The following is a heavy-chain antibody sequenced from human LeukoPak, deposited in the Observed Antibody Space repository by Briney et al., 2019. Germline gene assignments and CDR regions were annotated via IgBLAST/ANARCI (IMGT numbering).Heavy chain of an antibody. D-gene: IGHD3-10*01. J-gene: IGHJ6*03. Sequence: SQTLSLTCAIFGDSVSRNNAGGSWIRQSPSRGLEWLGRTYYRSKWYSDFAPSVRNRITINPDTSRNQFSLQLNSVTPEDTAVYYCARGRGIPYYYYYMDVWGKGTTVTVSS. V-gene: IGHV6-1*01. CDR1: GDSVSRNNAG. CDR2: TYYRSKWYS. CDR3: ARGRGIPYYYYYMDV.